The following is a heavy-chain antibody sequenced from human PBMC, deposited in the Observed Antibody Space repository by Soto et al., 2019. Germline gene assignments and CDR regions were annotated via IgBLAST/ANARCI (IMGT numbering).Heavy chain of an antibody. J-gene: IGHJ4*02. CDR3: ARDREHIIAVAGASDY. CDR1: GFTFSSSV. D-gene: IGHD6-19*01. V-gene: IGHV3-30-3*01. Sequence: PGGSLRLSCAASGFTFSSSVMHWVLQAQGKGLEWVAVISYDGSNKYYADSVKGRFTISRENAKNSLYLQMNSVRAEDRAVYYFARDREHIIAVAGASDYWGQGTLVTGSA. CDR2: ISYDGSNK.